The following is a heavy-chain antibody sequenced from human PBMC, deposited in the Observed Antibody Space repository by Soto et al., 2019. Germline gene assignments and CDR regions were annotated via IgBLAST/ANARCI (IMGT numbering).Heavy chain of an antibody. D-gene: IGHD4-17*01. CDR1: GFTFSSYG. CDR3: APPAGGDYVGTETIY. Sequence: QVQLVESGGGVVQPGRPLRLSCAASGFTFSSYGMHWVRQAPGKGLEWVAVISYDGSNKYYADSVKGRFTISRDNSKNTLYLQMNSLRAEDTAVYYCAPPAGGDYVGTETIYWGQGTLVTVSS. J-gene: IGHJ4*02. CDR2: ISYDGSNK. V-gene: IGHV3-30*03.